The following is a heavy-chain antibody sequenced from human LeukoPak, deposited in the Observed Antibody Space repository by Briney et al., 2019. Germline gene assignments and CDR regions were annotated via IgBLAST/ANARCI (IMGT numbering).Heavy chain of an antibody. D-gene: IGHD3-22*01. CDR1: GDSISSGVYY. V-gene: IGHV4-31*03. CDR2: IYDSGST. CDR3: ARALGSSGYGWFDP. Sequence: PSETLSLTCTVSGDSISSGVYYWSWIRQHPGKGLEWIGYIYDSGSTYSSPSLKSRVSMSLETSKNQLSLNLSSVTAADTAVYYCARALGSSGYGWFDPWGQGTLVTVSS. J-gene: IGHJ5*02.